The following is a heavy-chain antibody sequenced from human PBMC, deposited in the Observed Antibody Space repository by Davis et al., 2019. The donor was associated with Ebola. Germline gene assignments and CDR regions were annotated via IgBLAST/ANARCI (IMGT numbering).Heavy chain of an antibody. CDR1: GFTFSGSA. CDR2: IRSKANSYAT. V-gene: IGHV3-73*01. J-gene: IGHJ4*02. CDR3: TSQIVVARGGDY. Sequence: GESLKISCAASGFTFSGSAMHWVRQASGKGLEWVGRIRSKANSYATAYAASVKGRFTISRDDSKNTAYLQMNSLKTEDTAVYYCTSQIVVARGGDYWGQGTLVTVSS. D-gene: IGHD1-26*01.